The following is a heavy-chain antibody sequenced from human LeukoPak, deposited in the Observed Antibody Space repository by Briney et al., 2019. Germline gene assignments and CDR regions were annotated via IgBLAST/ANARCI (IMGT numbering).Heavy chain of an antibody. D-gene: IGHD5-18*01. CDR1: GGSFSGYY. J-gene: IGHJ6*02. CDR3: ARSKKRGYSYGYVYPPPRAPHYYYYGMDV. V-gene: IGHV4-34*01. Sequence: PSETLSLTCAVYGGSFSGYYWSWIRQPPGKGLEWIGEINHSGSTNYNPSLKSRVTISVDTSKNQFSLKLSSVTAADTAVYYCARSKKRGYSYGYVYPPPRAPHYYYYGMDVWGQGTTVTVSS. CDR2: INHSGST.